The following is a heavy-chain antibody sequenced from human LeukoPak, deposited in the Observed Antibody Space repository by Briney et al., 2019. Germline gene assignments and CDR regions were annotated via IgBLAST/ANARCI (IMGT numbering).Heavy chain of an antibody. CDR3: AKERGVYVTMTFFDY. CDR1: GFTFSSYG. Sequence: GGSLRLSCAASGFTFSSYGMHWVRQAPGKGLEWVAVISYDGSNKYYADSVKGRFTISRDNSKNTLYLQMNSLRAEDTAVYYCAKERGVYVTMTFFDYWGQGTLVTVSS. D-gene: IGHD3-22*01. J-gene: IGHJ4*02. CDR2: ISYDGSNK. V-gene: IGHV3-30*18.